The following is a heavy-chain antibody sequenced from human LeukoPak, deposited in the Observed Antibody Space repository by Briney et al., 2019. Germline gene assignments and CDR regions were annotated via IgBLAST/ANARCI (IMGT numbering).Heavy chain of an antibody. V-gene: IGHV5-51*01. D-gene: IGHD6-13*01. CDR2: IYPGDSDT. CDR3: ARPAGLYSSSYGMDV. J-gene: IGHJ6*02. CDR1: GYSFTSYW. Sequence: GESLKISCKGSGYSFTSYWIGWVRQMPGKGLEWMGIIYPGDSDTRHSPSFQGQVTISADKSISTAYLQWSSLKASDTAMYYCARPAGLYSSSYGMDVWGQGTTVTVSS.